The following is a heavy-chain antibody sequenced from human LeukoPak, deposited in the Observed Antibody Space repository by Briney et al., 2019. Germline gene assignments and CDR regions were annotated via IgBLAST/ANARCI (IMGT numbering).Heavy chain of an antibody. D-gene: IGHD5-12*01. CDR2: IYSGGST. V-gene: IGHV3-53*04. CDR1: GFTVSSNY. Sequence: GGSLRLSCAASGFTVSSNYMSWVRQAPGKGLEWVSVIYSGGSTYYADSVKGRFTISRHNPKNTLYLQMNSLRAEDTAVSYCARDSGRGYSGYASAYYYYGMDVWGQGTTVTVSS. J-gene: IGHJ6*02. CDR3: ARDSGRGYSGYASAYYYYGMDV.